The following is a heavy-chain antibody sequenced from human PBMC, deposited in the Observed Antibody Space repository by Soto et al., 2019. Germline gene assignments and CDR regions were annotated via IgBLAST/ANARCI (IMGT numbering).Heavy chain of an antibody. CDR1: GGSITNYY. V-gene: IGHV4-59*08. CDR2: IKYDGYS. CDR3: ARHGFGPLHGLVDV. D-gene: IGHD3-10*01. J-gene: IGHJ6*02. Sequence: QVQLQESGPGLVKPSETLSLTCTVSGGSITNYYCSWFRQPPGKGLEWIGYIKYDGYSAYNLSLKRRVTLSMDASKTQFPLMLESVTATDTALYYCARHGFGPLHGLVDVWGPGTTVIVSS.